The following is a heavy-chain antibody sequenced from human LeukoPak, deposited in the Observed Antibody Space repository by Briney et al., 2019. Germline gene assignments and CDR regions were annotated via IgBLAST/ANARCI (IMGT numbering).Heavy chain of an antibody. V-gene: IGHV4-59*01. Sequence: PSETLSLTCTVSGGSISSYYWSWIRQPPGKGLEWIGYIYYSGSTNYNPSLKSRVTISVDTSKNQFSLKLSSVTAADTAVYYCARGYSSGWWENYYYYGMDVWGQGTTVTVSS. CDR2: IYYSGST. J-gene: IGHJ6*02. D-gene: IGHD6-19*01. CDR3: ARGYSSGWWENYYYYGMDV. CDR1: GGSISSYY.